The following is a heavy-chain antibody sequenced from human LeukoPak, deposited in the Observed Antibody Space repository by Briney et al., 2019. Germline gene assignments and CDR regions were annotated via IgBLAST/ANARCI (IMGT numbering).Heavy chain of an antibody. CDR3: ARDGPTEYFQH. J-gene: IGHJ1*01. Sequence: PGGSLRLSCAASGFTFGSYWMTWVRQAPGKGLEWVANIKQDGTEKYYVDSVKGRFTISRDNAKNSLYLQMNSLRAEDTAVYYCARDGPTEYFQHWGQGTLVTVSS. CDR1: GFTFGSYW. CDR2: IKQDGTEK. V-gene: IGHV3-7*01.